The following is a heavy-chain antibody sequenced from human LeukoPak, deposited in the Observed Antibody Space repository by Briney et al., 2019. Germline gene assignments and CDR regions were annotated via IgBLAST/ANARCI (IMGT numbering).Heavy chain of an antibody. V-gene: IGHV3-33*06. D-gene: IGHD2/OR15-2a*01. Sequence: PGRSLSLSCAASGFTFSSYGMHWVRQAPGKGLEWVAVIWYDGSNKYYADSVKGRFTISRDHSKNTLYLQMNSLRAEDTAVYYCAKQPPQGENTYYHWGQGTLVTVSS. CDR1: GFTFSSYG. J-gene: IGHJ5*02. CDR2: IWYDGSNK. CDR3: AKQPPQGENTYYH.